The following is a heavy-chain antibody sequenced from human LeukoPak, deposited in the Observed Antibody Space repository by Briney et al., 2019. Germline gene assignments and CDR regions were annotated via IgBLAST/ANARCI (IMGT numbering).Heavy chain of an antibody. CDR1: GFSFSTYS. V-gene: IGHV3-21*01. CDR3: GREAWFDP. CDR2: ISNSGGYT. J-gene: IGHJ5*02. Sequence: GGSLRLSCAASGFSFSTYSMNWVRQAPGKGLEWVSIISNSGGYTYYADSVKGRLTISRDNAKKSLYPQMNSLRAEDTAVYYCGREAWFDPWGQGTLVTVSS.